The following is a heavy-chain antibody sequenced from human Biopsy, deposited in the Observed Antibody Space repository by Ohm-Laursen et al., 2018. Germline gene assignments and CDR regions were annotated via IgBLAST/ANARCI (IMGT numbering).Heavy chain of an antibody. J-gene: IGHJ4*02. V-gene: IGHV1-18*01. CDR3: ARGEVTFGELIVSLDS. D-gene: IGHD3-16*02. Sequence: SVKVSCKTSGYNFISYSINWVRQAPGQGLEWMGWIRPFNGDTKYGQKFQDRVTMTTDTSTSTVYMELTSLRSDDTAVYYCARGEVTFGELIVSLDSWGQGTLVTVSS. CDR1: GYNFISYS. CDR2: IRPFNGDT.